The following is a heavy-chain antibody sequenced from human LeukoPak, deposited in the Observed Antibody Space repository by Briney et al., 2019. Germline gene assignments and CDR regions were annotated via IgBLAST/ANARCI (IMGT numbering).Heavy chain of an antibody. CDR3: ARPTVTRYLFDY. J-gene: IGHJ4*02. V-gene: IGHV3-48*03. CDR1: GFTFSSYE. D-gene: IGHD4-17*01. Sequence: GGSLRLSCEASGFTFSSYEMNWVRQAPGKGLEWLSYISSSGSIIYYSDSVEGRFTISRDNAKNSLYLQMNSLRAEDTAVYYCARPTVTRYLFDYWGQGTLVTVSS. CDR2: ISSSGSII.